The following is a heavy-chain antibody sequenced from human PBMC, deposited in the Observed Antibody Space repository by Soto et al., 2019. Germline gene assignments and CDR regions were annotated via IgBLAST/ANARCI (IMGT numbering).Heavy chain of an antibody. CDR3: ARHVDGTPNLIAVAGSNWFDP. V-gene: IGHV4-61*08. J-gene: IGHJ5*02. CDR1: GGSISSGGYC. CDR2: IYYSGST. D-gene: IGHD6-19*01. Sequence: SETLSLTCAVSGGSISSGGYCWSWIRKPPGKGLEWIGYIYYSGSTNYNPSLKSRVTISVDTSKNQFSLKLSSVTAADTAVYYCARHVDGTPNLIAVAGSNWFDPWGQGTLVTVSS.